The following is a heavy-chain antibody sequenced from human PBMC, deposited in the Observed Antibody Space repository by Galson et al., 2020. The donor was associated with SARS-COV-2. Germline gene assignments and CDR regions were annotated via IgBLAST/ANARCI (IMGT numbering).Heavy chain of an antibody. Sequence: ASVKVSCKASGYPFTAYYIHWVRQAPGQGLEWMGWFNPNSDVSSLAQKFQGRVTMTRDTSISAVYLEVTGLGSDDTAMYFCARGGDTHSAKWPHIWGQGTLVTVSS. D-gene: IGHD4-17*01. CDR3: ARGGDTHSAKWPHI. V-gene: IGHV1-2*02. CDR2: FNPNSDVS. J-gene: IGHJ1*01. CDR1: GYPFTAYY.